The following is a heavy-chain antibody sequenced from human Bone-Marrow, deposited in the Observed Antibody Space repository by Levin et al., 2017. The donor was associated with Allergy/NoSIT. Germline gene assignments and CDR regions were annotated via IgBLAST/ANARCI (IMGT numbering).Heavy chain of an antibody. CDR2: ISYSGSL. D-gene: IGHD3-10*01. J-gene: IGHJ6*04. V-gene: IGHV4-39*01. Sequence: TSSETLSLTCTVSGGSVSSSNSYWGWIRQPPGKGLEWIGSISYSGSLYYNPSLKSRVTISVETSKNHFSLKLSSVTAADTAVYYCARHALTLVRGAVDVWGKGTTVTVSS. CDR1: GGSVSSSNSY. CDR3: ARHALTLVRGAVDV.